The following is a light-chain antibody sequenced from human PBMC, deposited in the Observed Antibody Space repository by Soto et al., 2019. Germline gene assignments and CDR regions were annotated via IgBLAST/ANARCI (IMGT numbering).Light chain of an antibody. CDR1: QSLXSW. CDR2: CAS. CDR3: QQYKRYSPT. Sequence: QVTQYASGVYATKGDRVTITCQASQSLXSWFDWYRQKPGKAPKFLXDCASSLERGGPSRLSGSGSGTEFTLTISSLQPEDLATYYFQQYKRYSPTFGQGTKVDIK. J-gene: IGKJ1*01. V-gene: IGKV1-5*01.